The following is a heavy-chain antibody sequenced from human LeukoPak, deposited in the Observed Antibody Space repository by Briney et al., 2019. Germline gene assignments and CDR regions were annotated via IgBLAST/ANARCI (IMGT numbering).Heavy chain of an antibody. D-gene: IGHD1-14*01. V-gene: IGHV4-34*01. CDR3: ARDHYYFDY. Sequence: SETLSLTCAVYGGSFSGYYWSWIRQPPGKGLEWIGEINHSGSTSYNPSLKSRVTISVDTSKNQFSQKLSSVTAADTAVYYCARDHYYFDYWGQGTLVTVSS. J-gene: IGHJ4*02. CDR1: GGSFSGYY. CDR2: INHSGST.